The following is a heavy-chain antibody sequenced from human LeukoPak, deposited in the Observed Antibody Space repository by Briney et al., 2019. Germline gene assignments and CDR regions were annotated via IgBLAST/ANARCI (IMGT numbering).Heavy chain of an antibody. V-gene: IGHV3-23*01. CDR2: ISGSGAGT. CDR3: AKFLLWFGESTNYFDY. CDR1: GFIFSSSA. D-gene: IGHD3-10*01. Sequence: GGSLRLSCAASGFIFSSSAMSWVRQAPGKGLEWVSSISGSGAGTYYADSVKGRFTISRDNSKNTLYLQMDSLRAEDTAVYYCAKFLLWFGESTNYFDYWGQGTLVTVSS. J-gene: IGHJ4*02.